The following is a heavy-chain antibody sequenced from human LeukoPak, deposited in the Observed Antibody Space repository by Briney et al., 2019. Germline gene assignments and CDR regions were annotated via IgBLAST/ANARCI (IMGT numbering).Heavy chain of an antibody. D-gene: IGHD3-22*01. V-gene: IGHV4-31*03. CDR2: IYYSGST. CDR3: ARVPYYYDSSGYDYYYYGMDV. Sequence: PSETLSLTCTVSGGSISSGGYYWSWIRQHPGKGLEWIGYIYYSGSTYYNPSLKSRVIISVDTSKNQFSLELSSVTAADTAVYYCARVPYYYDSSGYDYYYYGMDVWGQGTTVTVSS. J-gene: IGHJ6*02. CDR1: GGSISSGGYY.